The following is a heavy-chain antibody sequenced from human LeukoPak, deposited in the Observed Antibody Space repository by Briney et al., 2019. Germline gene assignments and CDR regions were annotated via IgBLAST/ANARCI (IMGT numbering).Heavy chain of an antibody. J-gene: IGHJ4*02. V-gene: IGHV3-11*01. D-gene: IGHD3-22*01. Sequence: GGSLRLSCAASGFTFSDYYMSWLRQAPGKGLEWVSYISSSGSTIYYADSVKGRFTISRDNAKNSLYLQMNSLRAEDTAVYYCARDTADYDSSGYSDYWGQGTLVTVSS. CDR1: GFTFSDYY. CDR2: ISSSGSTI. CDR3: ARDTADYDSSGYSDY.